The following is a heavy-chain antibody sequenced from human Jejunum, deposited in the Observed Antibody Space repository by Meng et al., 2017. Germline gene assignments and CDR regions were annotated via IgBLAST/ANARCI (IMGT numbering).Heavy chain of an antibody. D-gene: IGHD3-10*01. Sequence: VKLVGSGGGLVQPGGSLRLSCVASGFTFSSYAITWGRQAPGKGLEWVSGISGNGGSTYHAESVKGRFTISRDNSKDTLYLQMNSLRAEDTAVYYCAKGSTFYYGAGSYTYFDNWGQGTLVTVSS. J-gene: IGHJ4*02. CDR1: GFTFSSYA. V-gene: IGHV3-23*04. CDR3: AKGSTFYYGAGSYTYFDN. CDR2: ISGNGGST.